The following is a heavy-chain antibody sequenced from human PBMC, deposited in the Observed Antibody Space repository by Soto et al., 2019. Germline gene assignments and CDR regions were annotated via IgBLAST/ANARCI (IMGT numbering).Heavy chain of an antibody. V-gene: IGHV5-51*01. CDR2: IYPGDSDT. CDR3: ARKFAPEFFDS. J-gene: IGHJ4*02. D-gene: IGHD3-10*01. Sequence: GESLKISCKGSGYTFSTYWVAWVRQMPGKGLEWMGIIYPGDSDTKYSPAFQGQVTISADKSINTAYLQWTSLEASDTAMYYCARKFAPEFFDSWGQGTLVTVSS. CDR1: GYTFSTYW.